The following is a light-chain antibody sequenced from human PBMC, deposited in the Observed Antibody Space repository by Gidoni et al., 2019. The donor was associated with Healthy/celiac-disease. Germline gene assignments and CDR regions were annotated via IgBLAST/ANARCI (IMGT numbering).Light chain of an antibody. CDR3: QQYGSSQYT. J-gene: IGKJ2*01. CDR2: GAS. CDR1: QSVSSSY. Sequence: LVLAPSPGTLSFSPGERATLSCRASQSVSSSYLAWYQQKPGQAPRLLIYGASSRATGIPDRFSGSGSGTDFTLTISRLEPEDFAVYYCQQYGSSQYTFGQGTKLEIK. V-gene: IGKV3-20*01.